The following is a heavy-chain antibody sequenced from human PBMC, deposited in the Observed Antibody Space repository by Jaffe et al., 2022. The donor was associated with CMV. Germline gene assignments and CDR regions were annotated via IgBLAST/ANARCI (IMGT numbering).Heavy chain of an antibody. CDR1: GYSFTNHW. D-gene: IGHD1-7*01. Sequence: EVQLVQSGAEIKKPGESLKISCKGSGYSFTNHWIGWVRQTPGKGLEWMGVIYPGDSETRYSPSFQGQVTISADKTFSTAYLQWSSLKASDTAMYYCASHITGTTSGGFDYWGQGTLVTVSS. V-gene: IGHV5-51*01. CDR2: IYPGDSET. J-gene: IGHJ4*02. CDR3: ASHITGTTSGGFDY.